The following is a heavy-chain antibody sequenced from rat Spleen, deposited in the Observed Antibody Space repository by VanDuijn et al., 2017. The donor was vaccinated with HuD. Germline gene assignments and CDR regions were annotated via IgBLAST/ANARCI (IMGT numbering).Heavy chain of an antibody. V-gene: IGHV2-32*01. D-gene: IGHD1-12*02. CDR1: GFSLTSYH. Sequence: QVQLKESGPGLVQPSQTLSLTCTVSGFSLTSYHVHWVRQPPGKGLEWMGVMWSDGDTSYNSALKSRLSISRDTSKSQVFLKVNSLKTEDTGIYYCTRNYAYYYDGSYHGGFDYWGQGVMVTVSS. J-gene: IGHJ2*01. CDR3: TRNYAYYYDGSYHGGFDY. CDR2: MWSDGDT.